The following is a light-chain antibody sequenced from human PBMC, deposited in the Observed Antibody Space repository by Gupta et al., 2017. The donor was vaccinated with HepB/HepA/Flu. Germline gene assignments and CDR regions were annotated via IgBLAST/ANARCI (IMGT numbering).Light chain of an antibody. CDR1: SSDVGGYNY. Sequence: QSALTQPAPVSGSPGQSITISCTGTSSDVGGYNYVSWYQQHPGKAPKLMIYDVSNRPSGVSNRFSGSKSGHTASLTISGLQAEDEADYYCSSYTSSSTVVFGGGTKLTVL. V-gene: IGLV2-14*03. J-gene: IGLJ2*01. CDR3: SSYTSSSTVV. CDR2: DVS.